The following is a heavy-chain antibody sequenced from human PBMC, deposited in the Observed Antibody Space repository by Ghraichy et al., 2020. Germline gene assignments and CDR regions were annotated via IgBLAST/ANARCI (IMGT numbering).Heavy chain of an antibody. CDR2: IYYSGST. D-gene: IGHD3-3*01. Sequence: SETLSLTCTVSGGSISSYYWSWIRQPPGKGLEWIGYIYYSGSTNYNPSLKSRVTISVDTSKNQFSLKLSSVTAADTAVYYCARHGPLEWLKNNWFDPWGQGTLVTVSS. CDR3: ARHGPLEWLKNNWFDP. CDR1: GGSISSYY. J-gene: IGHJ5*02. V-gene: IGHV4-59*08.